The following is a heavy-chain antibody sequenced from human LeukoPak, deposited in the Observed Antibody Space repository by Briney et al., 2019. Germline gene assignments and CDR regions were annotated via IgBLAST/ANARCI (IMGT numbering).Heavy chain of an antibody. V-gene: IGHV4-31*11. D-gene: IGHD3-10*02. Sequence: KPSETLSLTCAVYGGSFRGYYWSWIRQHPGKGLEWIGYIYYSGTPYYNPPLKSRVTISVATSRNQFSLKLSSVTAADTAVYYCARLSSGSYVYWGGGSLVTVSS. J-gene: IGHJ4*02. CDR1: GGSFRGYY. CDR2: IYYSGTP. CDR3: ARLSSGSYVY.